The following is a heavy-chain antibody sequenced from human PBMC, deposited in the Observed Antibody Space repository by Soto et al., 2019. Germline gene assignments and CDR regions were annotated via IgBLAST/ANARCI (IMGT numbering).Heavy chain of an antibody. CDR2: IHNSGST. D-gene: IGHD3-10*01. CDR3: ARGRTYYYGSGSRYFDY. V-gene: IGHV4-39*07. Sequence: SETLSLTCTVSGGSINNGDYFWSWIRQSPGKGLEWIGEIHNSGSTYYNPSLKSRVTISVDKSKNQFSLKLSSVTAADTAVYYCARGRTYYYGSGSRYFDYWGQGTLVTVSS. J-gene: IGHJ4*02. CDR1: GGSINNGDYF.